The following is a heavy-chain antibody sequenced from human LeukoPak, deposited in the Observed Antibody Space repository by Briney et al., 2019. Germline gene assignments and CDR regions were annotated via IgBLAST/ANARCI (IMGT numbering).Heavy chain of an antibody. V-gene: IGHV3-30*18. CDR3: AKATYSYYYDSSGYYFDY. J-gene: IGHJ4*02. D-gene: IGHD3-22*01. CDR2: ISYDGSNK. CDR1: GFTFSSYG. Sequence: GGSLRLSCAASGFTFSSYGMHWVRQAPGKGLEWVAVISYDGSNKYYADSVKGRFTISRENAKNSLYLQMNSLRAEDTALYYCAKATYSYYYDSSGYYFDYWGQGTLVTVSS.